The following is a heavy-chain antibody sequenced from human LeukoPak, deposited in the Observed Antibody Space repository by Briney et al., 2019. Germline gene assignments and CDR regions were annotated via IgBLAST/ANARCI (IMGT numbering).Heavy chain of an antibody. Sequence: PGGSLRLSCAASGFTFSSYWMHWVRQAPGRGLVWVSRINSDGSSTSYADSVKGRFTISRDNAKNTLYLQMNSLRAEDTAVYYCARGKWELQNAPFDYWGQGTLVTVSS. CDR1: GFTFSSYW. J-gene: IGHJ4*02. D-gene: IGHD1-26*01. CDR2: INSDGSST. CDR3: ARGKWELQNAPFDY. V-gene: IGHV3-74*01.